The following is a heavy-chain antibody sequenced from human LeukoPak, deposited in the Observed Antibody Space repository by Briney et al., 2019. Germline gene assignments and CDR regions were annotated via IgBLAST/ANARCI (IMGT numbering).Heavy chain of an antibody. Sequence: GGSLRLSCAASGFTFSSYSMNWVRQAPGKGLEWVSYIGSSSIIYYADFVKGRFTISRDNAKNSLYLQMNSLRAEDTAVYYCARDWAGGLFDYWGQGTLVTVSS. V-gene: IGHV3-48*01. CDR1: GFTFSSYS. D-gene: IGHD3-16*01. CDR2: IGSSSII. CDR3: ARDWAGGLFDY. J-gene: IGHJ4*02.